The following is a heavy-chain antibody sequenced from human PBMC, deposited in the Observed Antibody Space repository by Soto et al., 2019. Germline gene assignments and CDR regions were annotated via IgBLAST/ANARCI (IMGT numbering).Heavy chain of an antibody. J-gene: IGHJ4*02. CDR1: GGSISSSSYY. D-gene: IGHD3-22*01. CDR2: IYYSGST. CDR3: ARQSDYYDSSGYLDY. V-gene: IGHV4-39*01. Sequence: SETLSLTCTVSGGSISSSSYYWGWIRQPPGKGLEWIGSIYYSGSTYYKPSLKSRVTISVDTSKNQFSLKLSSVTAADTALYYCARQSDYYDSSGYLDYWGQGTLVTVSS.